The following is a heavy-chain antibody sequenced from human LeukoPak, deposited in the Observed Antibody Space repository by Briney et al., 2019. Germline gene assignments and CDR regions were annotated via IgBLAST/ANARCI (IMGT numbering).Heavy chain of an antibody. J-gene: IGHJ4*02. D-gene: IGHD2-15*01. CDR3: ARSPSYCSGGSCYSDHFDY. V-gene: IGHV1-69*13. Sequence: ASVTVSCKASGGTFSRYAISWVRQAPGQGLEWMGGIIPIFGTANYAQKFQGRVTTIADESTSTAYMELSSLRSEDTAVYYCARSPSYCSGGSCYSDHFDYWGQGTLVTVSS. CDR2: IIPIFGTA. CDR1: GGTFSRYA.